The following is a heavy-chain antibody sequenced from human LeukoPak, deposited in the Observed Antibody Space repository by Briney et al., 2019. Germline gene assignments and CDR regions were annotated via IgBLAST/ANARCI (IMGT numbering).Heavy chain of an antibody. CDR3: ASPLGYVVNHRYFDL. CDR2: IIPIFGTA. J-gene: IGHJ2*01. Sequence: GASVKISCKTSGYTIINYAMIWVRQAPGQGLEWMGGIIPIFGTANYAQKFQGRVTITADESTSTAYMGLSSLRSEDTAVYYCASPLGYVVNHRYFDLWGRGTLVTVSS. CDR1: GYTIINYA. V-gene: IGHV1-69*13. D-gene: IGHD3-22*01.